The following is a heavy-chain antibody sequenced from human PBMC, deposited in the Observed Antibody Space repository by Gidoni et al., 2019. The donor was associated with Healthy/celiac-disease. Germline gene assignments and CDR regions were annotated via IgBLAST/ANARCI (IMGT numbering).Heavy chain of an antibody. Sequence: QVQLQESGPGLVKPSETLSLTCTVSGGSISSYYWSWIRQPPGKGLEWIGYIYYSGSTNYNPSLKSRVTISVDTSKNQFSLKLSSVTAADTAVYYCARARMYYYDSSGYPTFDYWGQGTLVTVSS. CDR1: GGSISSYY. J-gene: IGHJ4*02. CDR3: ARARMYYYDSSGYPTFDY. D-gene: IGHD3-22*01. V-gene: IGHV4-59*01. CDR2: IYYSGST.